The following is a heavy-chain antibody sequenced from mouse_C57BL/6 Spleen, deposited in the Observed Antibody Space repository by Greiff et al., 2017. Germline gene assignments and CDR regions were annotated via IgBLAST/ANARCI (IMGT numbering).Heavy chain of an antibody. Sequence: VQLQESGPGLVAPSQSLSITCTVSGFSLTSYAISWVRQPPGKGLEWLGVIWTGGGTNYNSALKSRLSISKDNSKSQVFLKMNSLQTDDTARYYCARNKYYYGSSYLFYAMDYWGQGTSVTVSS. CDR1: GFSLTSYA. V-gene: IGHV2-9-1*01. CDR3: ARNKYYYGSSYLFYAMDY. J-gene: IGHJ4*01. CDR2: IWTGGGT. D-gene: IGHD1-1*01.